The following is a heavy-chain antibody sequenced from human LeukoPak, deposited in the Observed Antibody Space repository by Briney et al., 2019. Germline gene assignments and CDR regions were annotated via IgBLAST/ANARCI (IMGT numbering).Heavy chain of an antibody. CDR2: IYYSGST. CDR1: GGSISSYY. D-gene: IGHD3-22*01. J-gene: IGHJ4*02. Sequence: SETLSLTCTVSGGSISSYYWSWIRQPPGKGLEWIGYIYYSGSTNYNPSLKSRVTISVDTSKNQFSLKLSSVTAADTAVYYCASRGINYDSSGYPYYFDYWGQGTLVTVSS. V-gene: IGHV4-59*12. CDR3: ASRGINYDSSGYPYYFDY.